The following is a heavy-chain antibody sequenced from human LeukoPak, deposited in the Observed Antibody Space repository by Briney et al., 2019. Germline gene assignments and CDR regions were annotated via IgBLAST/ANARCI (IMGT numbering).Heavy chain of an antibody. Sequence: GGSLRLSCAASGFTFDAYSMHWVRQAPGEGLEWVSLIDRHGHRTFYADSVEGRFTISRDNSRNSLYLHMSSLRTEDTALYYCVKEVIDSSWVSFDSWGRGTLVTVSS. D-gene: IGHD3-22*01. CDR1: GFTFDAYS. CDR3: VKEVIDSSWVSFDS. J-gene: IGHJ4*02. CDR2: IDRHGHRT. V-gene: IGHV3-43*01.